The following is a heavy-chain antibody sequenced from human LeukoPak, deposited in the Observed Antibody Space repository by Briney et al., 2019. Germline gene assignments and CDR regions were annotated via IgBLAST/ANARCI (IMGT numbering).Heavy chain of an antibody. J-gene: IGHJ4*02. CDR2: IKQDGSEK. V-gene: IGHV3-7*01. D-gene: IGHD4-17*01. Sequence: GGSLRLSCAASGFTFSSYWMNWVRQAPGKGLEWVANIKQDGSEKYYVDSVKGRFTISRDNAKNSLYLQMNSLRAEDTAVYYCARDLGPYGDYYFDYWGQGTLVTVSS. CDR1: GFTFSSYW. CDR3: ARDLGPYGDYYFDY.